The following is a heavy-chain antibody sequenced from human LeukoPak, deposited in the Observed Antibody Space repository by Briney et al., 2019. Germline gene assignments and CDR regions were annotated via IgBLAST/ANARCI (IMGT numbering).Heavy chain of an antibody. CDR2: IFSNGEK. D-gene: IGHD3-10*01. Sequence: WVRQAPGKGLEWLAHIFSNGEKSYNTSLKSRVAISKDTSKSQVVLTMTNMDPADTATYYCTRFMVRGVRFDYWGLGTLVTVSS. V-gene: IGHV2-26*01. J-gene: IGHJ4*02. CDR3: TRFMVRGVRFDY.